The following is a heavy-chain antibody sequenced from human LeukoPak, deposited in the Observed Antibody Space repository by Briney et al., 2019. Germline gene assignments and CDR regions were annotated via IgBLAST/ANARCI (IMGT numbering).Heavy chain of an antibody. D-gene: IGHD1-26*01. CDR1: GFTFSSYG. J-gene: IGHJ4*02. V-gene: IGHV3-33*01. Sequence: PGGSLRLSCTASGFTFSSYGMHWVRQAPGKGLEWVAVIWYDGSSKYYADSVKGRFTISRDDSKNTLYLQMNSLRAEDTAVYYCARAWELMGATPNFDYWGQGTLVTVSS. CDR2: IWYDGSSK. CDR3: ARAWELMGATPNFDY.